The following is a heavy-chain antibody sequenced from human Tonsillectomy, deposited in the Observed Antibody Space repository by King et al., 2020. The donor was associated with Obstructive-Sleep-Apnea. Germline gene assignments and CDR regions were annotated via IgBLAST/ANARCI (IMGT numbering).Heavy chain of an antibody. Sequence: VQLVESGGALAQPGESLRLSCAASGVTFSNFDMHWVRQIIGKGLEWVAAIGASGDTYYPVSVKGRFTISRDNAKNSLYFQMNSLRDGDTAVYYCARSVGGSLKGPFDYLGQGTLVIVSS. V-gene: IGHV3-13*01. CDR2: IGASGDT. CDR1: GVTFSNFD. CDR3: ARSVGGSLKGPFDY. D-gene: IGHD1-26*01. J-gene: IGHJ4*02.